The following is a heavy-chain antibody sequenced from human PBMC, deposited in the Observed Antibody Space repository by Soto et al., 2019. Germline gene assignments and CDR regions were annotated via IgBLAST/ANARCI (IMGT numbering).Heavy chain of an antibody. Sequence: ASVKVSCKASGYTFTSYDISWVRQATGQGLEWMGWMNPNSGNTGYAQKLQGRVTMTRNTSISTAYMELSSLRSEDTAVYYCFSSWYVHYYYYLDVWGKGTTVTVSS. J-gene: IGHJ6*03. D-gene: IGHD6-13*01. CDR1: GYTFTSYD. CDR3: FSSWYVHYYYYLDV. CDR2: MNPNSGNT. V-gene: IGHV1-8*01.